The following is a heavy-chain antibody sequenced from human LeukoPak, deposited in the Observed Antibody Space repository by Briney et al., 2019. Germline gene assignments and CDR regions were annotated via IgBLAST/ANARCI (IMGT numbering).Heavy chain of an antibody. CDR3: ARPGPRGAPYFDY. V-gene: IGHV3-48*02. D-gene: IGHD3-10*01. J-gene: IGHJ4*02. CDR2: ISSSSSTI. Sequence: GGSLRLSCAASGFTFSSYSMNWVRQAPGKGLEWVSYISSSSSTIYYADSVKGRFTISRDNAKNSLYLQMNSRRDEDTAVYYCARPGPRGAPYFDYGGRGPVATASS. CDR1: GFTFSSYS.